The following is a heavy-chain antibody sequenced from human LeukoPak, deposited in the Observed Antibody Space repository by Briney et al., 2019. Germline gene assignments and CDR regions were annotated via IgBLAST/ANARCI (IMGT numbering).Heavy chain of an antibody. Sequence: SQTLSLTCAISGDSVSSNSAAWNWIRQSPSRGLEWLGRTYYSSKWYNDYAVSVKSRITINPDTSKNRFSLQLNSVTPEDTAVYYCARGFTRYSSGWSGSLVAFDIWGQGTMVTVSS. J-gene: IGHJ3*02. CDR1: GDSVSSNSAA. CDR3: ARGFTRYSSGWSGSLVAFDI. V-gene: IGHV6-1*01. CDR2: TYYSSKWYN. D-gene: IGHD6-19*01.